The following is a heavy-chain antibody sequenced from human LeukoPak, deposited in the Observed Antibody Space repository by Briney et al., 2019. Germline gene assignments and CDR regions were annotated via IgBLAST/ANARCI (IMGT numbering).Heavy chain of an antibody. Sequence: GGSLRLSCAASGFTFSSYSMNWVRQAPGKGLEWVSCTSRSSSYIYYADSVKGRFTISRDNAKNSLYLQMNSLRAEDTAVYYCARGSFGVVTYWGQGTLVTVSS. CDR1: GFTFSSYS. CDR2: TSRSSSYI. CDR3: ARGSFGVVTY. J-gene: IGHJ4*02. D-gene: IGHD3-3*01. V-gene: IGHV3-21*01.